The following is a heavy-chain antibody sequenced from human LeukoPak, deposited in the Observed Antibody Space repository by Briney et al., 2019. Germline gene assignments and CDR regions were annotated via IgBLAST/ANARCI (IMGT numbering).Heavy chain of an antibody. V-gene: IGHV4-31*03. CDR3: ARESSDGGWYFDL. CDR2: IYYSGST. Sequence: SQTLSLTCTVSGGSISSGGYYWSWIRQHPGKGLEWIGHIYYSGSTYCNPSLKSRVTISVDTSMNQFSLKLGSVTAADTAVYYCARESSDGGWYFDLWGRGTQVTVSS. CDR1: GGSISSGGYY. J-gene: IGHJ2*01.